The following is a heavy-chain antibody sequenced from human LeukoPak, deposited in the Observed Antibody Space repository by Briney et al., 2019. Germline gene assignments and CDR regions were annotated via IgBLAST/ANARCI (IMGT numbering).Heavy chain of an antibody. V-gene: IGHV3-53*01. CDR3: ARDGPAVAGIHYLGY. J-gene: IGHJ4*02. D-gene: IGHD6-19*01. CDR1: GFTFDDYG. Sequence: GSLRLSCAASGFTFDDYGMSWVRQAPGKGLEWVSVIYSGGSTYYADSVKGRFTISRDNSKNTLYLQMNSLRAEDTAVYYCARDGPAVAGIHYLGYWGQGTLVTVSS. CDR2: IYSGGST.